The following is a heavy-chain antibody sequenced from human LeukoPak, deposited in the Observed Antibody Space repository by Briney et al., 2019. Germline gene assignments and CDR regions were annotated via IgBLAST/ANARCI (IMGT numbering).Heavy chain of an antibody. CDR2: IWYDGTNK. Sequence: PGGSLRLSCAASGFTLSSHGIHWVRQAPGRGLEWVAVIWYDGTNKYYEDSVKGRFSISRDDSKNTVYLQMNSLRAEDTAVYYCARAWSYSTGWYNYWGQGTLVTVSS. D-gene: IGHD6-19*01. CDR1: GFTLSSHG. V-gene: IGHV3-33*01. CDR3: ARAWSYSTGWYNY. J-gene: IGHJ4*02.